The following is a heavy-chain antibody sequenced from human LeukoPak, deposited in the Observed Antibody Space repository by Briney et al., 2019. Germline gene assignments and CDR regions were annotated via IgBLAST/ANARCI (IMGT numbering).Heavy chain of an antibody. J-gene: IGHJ6*03. CDR1: GGSFSGYY. CDR3: ARGPQVAAGNYYYYYMDV. Sequence: SETLSLTCAVYGGSFSGYYWSWIRQPPGKGLEWIGEINHSGSTNYNPSLKSRVTISVDTSKNQFSLKLSSVTAADTAVYYCARGPQVAAGNYYYYYMDVWAKGPRSPSP. V-gene: IGHV4-34*01. CDR2: INHSGST. D-gene: IGHD6-13*01.